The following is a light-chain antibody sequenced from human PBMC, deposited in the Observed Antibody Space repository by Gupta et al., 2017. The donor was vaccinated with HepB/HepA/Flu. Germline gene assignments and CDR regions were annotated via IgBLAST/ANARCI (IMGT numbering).Light chain of an antibody. CDR1: SSDVGGYNF. Sequence: QSALTQPPSASGSPGQSVTISCTGSSSDVGGYNFLSWYQLHPGKAPKLMRYEVSKRPSGVPDRFSGSKSGNTASLTVSGLQAEDEANEYCSSYAGNNNWVFGGGTKLTVL. CDR2: EVS. V-gene: IGLV2-8*01. J-gene: IGLJ2*01. CDR3: SSYAGNNNWV.